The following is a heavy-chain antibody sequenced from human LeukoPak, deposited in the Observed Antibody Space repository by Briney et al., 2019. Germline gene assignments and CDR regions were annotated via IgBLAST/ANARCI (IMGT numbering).Heavy chain of an antibody. CDR2: IYYSGST. V-gene: IGHV4-59*08. J-gene: IGHJ4*02. CDR1: GGSISSYY. Sequence: PSETLSLTCTVSGGSISSYYWSWIRQPPVKGLEWIGYIYYSGSTNYNPSLKSRVTISVDTSKNQFSLKLSSVTAADTAVYYCARQLPYYDILTRYSPYYFDYWGQGTLVTVSS. D-gene: IGHD3-9*01. CDR3: ARQLPYYDILTRYSPYYFDY.